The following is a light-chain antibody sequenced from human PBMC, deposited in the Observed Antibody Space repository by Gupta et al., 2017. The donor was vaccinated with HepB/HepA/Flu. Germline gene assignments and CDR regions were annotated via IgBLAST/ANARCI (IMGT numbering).Light chain of an antibody. CDR2: STN. CDR3: LLYMGSGTVV. Sequence: QTVVPQEPSFSVSPGGTVTLTCGLSSGSVSTSYYPSWYQQTPGQAPRTLIYSTNTRSAGVPDRFSGSIRGNKAALTITGAQADEESDYYCLLYMGSGTVVFGGGTKLTVL. V-gene: IGLV8-61*01. J-gene: IGLJ2*01. CDR1: SGSVSTSYY.